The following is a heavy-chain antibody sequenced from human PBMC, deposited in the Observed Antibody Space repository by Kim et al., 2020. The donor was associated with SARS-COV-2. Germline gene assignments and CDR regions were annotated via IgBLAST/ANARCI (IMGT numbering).Heavy chain of an antibody. CDR2: IIPIFGTA. V-gene: IGHV1-69*13. J-gene: IGHJ5*02. CDR3: ARDGFGDTWGNWFDP. D-gene: IGHD3-10*01. Sequence: SVKVSCKASGGTFSSYAISWVRQAPGQGLEWMGGIIPIFGTANYAQKFQGRVTITADESTSTAYMELSSLRSEDTAVYYCARDGFGDTWGNWFDPWGQGTLVTVSS. CDR1: GGTFSSYA.